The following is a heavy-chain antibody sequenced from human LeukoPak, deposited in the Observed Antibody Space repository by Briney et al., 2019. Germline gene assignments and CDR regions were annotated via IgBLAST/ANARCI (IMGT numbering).Heavy chain of an antibody. CDR1: GCSISSSSYY. J-gene: IGHJ4*02. CDR3: AREYGTMIVVVIPLRYFDY. Sequence: SETLFLTCTVSGCSISSSSYYWGWIRQPPGKGLEWIGSIYYSGSTYYNPSLKSRVTISVDTSKNQFSLKLSSVTAADTAVYYCAREYGTMIVVVIPLRYFDYWGQGTLVTVSS. CDR2: IYYSGST. D-gene: IGHD3-22*01. V-gene: IGHV4-39*02.